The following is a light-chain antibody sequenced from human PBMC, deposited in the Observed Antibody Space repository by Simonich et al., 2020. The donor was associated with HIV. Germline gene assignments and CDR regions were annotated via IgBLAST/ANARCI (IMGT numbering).Light chain of an antibody. CDR3: QQYNNWPSPFT. CDR1: QSVSSN. CDR2: GAS. J-gene: IGKJ3*01. Sequence: EIVMTQSPATLSVSPGERATLSCRVSQSVSSNLAWYKQKPGQAPRLLIYGASNRATGIPARFSGSWSGSQFTLTISSMQSGDFAVYYRQQYNNWPSPFTFGPGTKVDIK. V-gene: IGKV3-15*01.